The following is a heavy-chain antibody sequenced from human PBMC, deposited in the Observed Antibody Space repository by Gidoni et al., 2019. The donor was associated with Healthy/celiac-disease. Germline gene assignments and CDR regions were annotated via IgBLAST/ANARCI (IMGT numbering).Heavy chain of an antibody. CDR1: GGSFSGYY. J-gene: IGHJ6*02. V-gene: IGHV4-34*01. CDR3: ARGGSSNSRYYYCGMDV. CDR2: INHSGST. Sequence: QVQLQQWGAGLLKPSETLSLTCAVYGGSFSGYYWSWIRQPPGKGLEWIGEINHSGSTNYNPSLKSRVTISVDTSKNQFSLKLSSVTAADTAVYYCARGGSSNSRYYYCGMDVWGQGTTVTVSS. D-gene: IGHD1-26*01.